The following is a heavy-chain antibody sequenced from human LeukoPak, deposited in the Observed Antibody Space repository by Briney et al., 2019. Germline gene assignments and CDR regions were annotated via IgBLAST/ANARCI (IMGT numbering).Heavy chain of an antibody. J-gene: IGHJ4*02. CDR1: GFTFSSYW. V-gene: IGHV3-74*01. CDR2: INSDGSST. D-gene: IGHD2/OR15-2a*01. CDR3: ARGSTTGIGVDY. Sequence: GGSLRLSCAASGFTFSSYWMHWVRQAPGKGLVWVSRINSDGSSTSYADSVKGRFTISRDNAKNTLYLQMNSLRAEDTAVYYCARGSTTGIGVDYWGQGTLVTVSS.